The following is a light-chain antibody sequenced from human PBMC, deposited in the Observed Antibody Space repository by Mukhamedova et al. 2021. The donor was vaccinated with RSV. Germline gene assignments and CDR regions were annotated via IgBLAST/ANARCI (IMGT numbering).Light chain of an antibody. CDR1: QSVSSSY. CDR3: QQYGSSPPWT. V-gene: IGKV3-20*01. J-gene: IGKJ1*01. Sequence: GRATLSCRASQSVSSSYLAWYQQKPGQAPRLLIYGASSRATGIPDRFSGSGSGTDFTLTISRLEPEDFAVYYCQQYGSSPPWTFG. CDR2: GAS.